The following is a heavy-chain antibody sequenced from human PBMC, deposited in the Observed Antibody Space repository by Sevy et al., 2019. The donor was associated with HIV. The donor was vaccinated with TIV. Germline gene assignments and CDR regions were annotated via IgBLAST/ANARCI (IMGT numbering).Heavy chain of an antibody. CDR2: ISIDGNNK. Sequence: GGSLRLSCTASGFTFSSYAMYWVRQAPGKGLEWVAVISIDGNNKDYADSVKGRFTISRDKSKNPLYLQMNSLRAEETAVYYCASHYYDSTGYYYPLDYWGQGTLVTVSS. CDR3: ASHYYDSTGYYYPLDY. J-gene: IGHJ4*02. CDR1: GFTFSSYA. V-gene: IGHV3-30*04. D-gene: IGHD3-22*01.